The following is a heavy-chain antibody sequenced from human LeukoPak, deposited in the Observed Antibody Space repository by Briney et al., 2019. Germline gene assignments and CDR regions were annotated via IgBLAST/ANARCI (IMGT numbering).Heavy chain of an antibody. J-gene: IGHJ4*02. CDR1: GFTFSSYW. D-gene: IGHD6-13*01. Sequence: PGGSLRLSCAASGFTFSSYWMSWVRQAPGKGLEWVATIKEDGNEQYYADSVKGRFTISRDNAKNSLYLQMNSLRAEDTAVYYCAKAASVIAAAGTILDYWGQGTLVTVSS. CDR2: IKEDGNEQ. V-gene: IGHV3-7*03. CDR3: AKAASVIAAAGTILDY.